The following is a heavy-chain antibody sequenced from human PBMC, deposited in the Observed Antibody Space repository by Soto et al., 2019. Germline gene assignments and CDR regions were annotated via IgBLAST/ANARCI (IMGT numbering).Heavy chain of an antibody. D-gene: IGHD3-3*01. CDR1: GGSLTSYY. CDR3: AKSFAVVTFDV. V-gene: IGHV4-59*01. Sequence: QVQLQESGPGLVKPSETLSLTCSVSGGSLTSYYWSWIRQPPGKGLEWIGYTDSSGSTSYNPSLKSRVTIIVDTSKNQFSLRLSSVTAADTAMFSCAKSFAVVTFDVWGLGTLVTVSS. J-gene: IGHJ4*02. CDR2: TDSSGST.